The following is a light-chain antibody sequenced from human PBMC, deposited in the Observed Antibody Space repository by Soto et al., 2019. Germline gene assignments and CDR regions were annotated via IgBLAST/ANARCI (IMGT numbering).Light chain of an antibody. V-gene: IGKV2-30*01. J-gene: IGKJ1*01. CDR3: MQGTRWLWT. CDR2: KVS. CDR1: QSLVFSDGNTY. Sequence: DVVLTQSPLSLPVALGQPASISCRSSQSLVFSDGNTYLNWFQQRPGQSPRRLIYKVSNRDSGVPDRFSGSWSGTDFTLKISRVEAEYVGVYYCMQGTRWLWTFGQGTKVEIK.